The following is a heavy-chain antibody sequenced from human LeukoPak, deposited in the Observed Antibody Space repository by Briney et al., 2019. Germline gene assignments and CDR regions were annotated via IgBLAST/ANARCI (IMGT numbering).Heavy chain of an antibody. CDR3: ARDQSLGYCSGGSCDAFDI. CDR2: IGAYNGNT. D-gene: IGHD2-15*01. Sequence: ASVKVSCKASGYTFTSYGISWVRQAPGQGLEWMGWIGAYNGNTNYAQKLQGRVTMTTDTSTSTAYMELRSLRSDDTAVYYCARDQSLGYCSGGSCDAFDIWGQGTMVTVSS. J-gene: IGHJ3*02. V-gene: IGHV1-18*01. CDR1: GYTFTSYG.